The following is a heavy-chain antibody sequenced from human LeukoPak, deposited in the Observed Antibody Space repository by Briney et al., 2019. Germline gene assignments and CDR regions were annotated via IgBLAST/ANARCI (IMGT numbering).Heavy chain of an antibody. J-gene: IGHJ4*02. Sequence: PGGSLRLSCAASGFTFSSYAMSWVRQAPGKGLEWVSAISGSGGSTYYADSVKGRFTISRDNSKNTLYQQMNSLRAEDTAVYYCAKDRSVTTDYFDYWGQGTLVTVSS. D-gene: IGHD4-11*01. CDR1: GFTFSSYA. CDR3: AKDRSVTTDYFDY. V-gene: IGHV3-23*01. CDR2: ISGSGGST.